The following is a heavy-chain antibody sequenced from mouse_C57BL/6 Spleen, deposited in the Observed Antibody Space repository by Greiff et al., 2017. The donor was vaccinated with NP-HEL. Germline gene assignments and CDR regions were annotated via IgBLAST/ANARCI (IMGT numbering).Heavy chain of an antibody. Sequence: EVQLVESGGGLVKPGGSLKLSCAASGFTFSSYAMSWVRQTPEKRLEWVATISDGGSYTYYPDNVKGRFTISRDNAKNNLYLQMSHLKSEDTAMYYCARDLITDAWFAYWGQGTLVTVAA. CDR2: ISDGGSYT. D-gene: IGHD2-4*01. CDR1: GFTFSSYA. CDR3: ARDLITDAWFAY. V-gene: IGHV5-4*01. J-gene: IGHJ3*01.